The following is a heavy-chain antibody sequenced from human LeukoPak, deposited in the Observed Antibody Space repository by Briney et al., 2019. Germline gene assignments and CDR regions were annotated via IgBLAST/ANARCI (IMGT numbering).Heavy chain of an antibody. V-gene: IGHV3-53*01. D-gene: IGHD3-22*01. CDR1: GFTVSTNY. J-gene: IGHJ4*02. CDR2: IYSGGST. CDR3: ARVVYYDSSGYPAFYFDY. Sequence: GGSLRLSCAASGFTVSTNYMSWVRQAPGKGLEWVSVIYSGGSTHYADSVKGRFTVSRDNSKNTLYLQMDILRAEDTAVYYCARVVYYDSSGYPAFYFDYWGQGTLVTVSS.